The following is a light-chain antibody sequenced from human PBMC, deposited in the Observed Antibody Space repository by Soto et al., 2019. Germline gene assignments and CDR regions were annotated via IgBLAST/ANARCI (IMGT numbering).Light chain of an antibody. V-gene: IGLV2-14*01. CDR3: TSYTSSTTLDV. CDR2: EVS. J-gene: IGLJ1*01. Sequence: QSVLTQPASVSGSPGQSITISCTGTSSDVGGYNYASWYQQHPGKAPKLMIYEVSNRPSGVSNRFSGSKSGHTASLTISGLQSEDEADYFCTSYTSSTTLDVFGTGTKVTVL. CDR1: SSDVGGYNY.